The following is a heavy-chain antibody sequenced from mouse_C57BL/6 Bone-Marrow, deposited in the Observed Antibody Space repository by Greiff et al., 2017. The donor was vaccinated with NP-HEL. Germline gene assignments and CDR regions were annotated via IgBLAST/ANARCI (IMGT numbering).Heavy chain of an antibody. D-gene: IGHD1-1*01. CDR3: TRGTTVVATSAY. V-gene: IGHV1-5*01. Sequence: VQLQQSGTVLARPGASVKMSCKTSGYTFTSYWMHWVKQGPGQGLEWIGAIYRGNSDTSYNQKFKGKARLTAVTSASTAYLELSSLTNEDCAVFYCTRGTTVVATSAYWGQGTLVTVSA. CDR1: GYTFTSYW. CDR2: IYRGNSDT. J-gene: IGHJ3*01.